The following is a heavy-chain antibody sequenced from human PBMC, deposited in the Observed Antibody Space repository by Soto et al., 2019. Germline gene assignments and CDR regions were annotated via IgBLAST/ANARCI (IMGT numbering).Heavy chain of an antibody. Sequence: SETLSLTCAVSGGSISSSNWGSWVRQPPGKGLEWIGEIYHSGSTNHNPSLKSRVTISVDKSKNQFSLKLSSVTAADTAVYYCARFNSGSYYEAFDIWGQGTMVTVSS. CDR3: ARFNSGSYYEAFDI. CDR2: IYHSGST. D-gene: IGHD1-26*01. V-gene: IGHV4-4*02. J-gene: IGHJ3*02. CDR1: GGSISSSNW.